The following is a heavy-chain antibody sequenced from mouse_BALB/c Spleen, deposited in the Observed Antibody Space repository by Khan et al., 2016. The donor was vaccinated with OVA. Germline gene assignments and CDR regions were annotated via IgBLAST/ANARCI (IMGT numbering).Heavy chain of an antibody. CDR3: SRIYGSDIDY. D-gene: IGHD1-1*01. V-gene: IGHV1-20*02. J-gene: IGHJ2*01. CDR2: INPHIGET. CDR1: GYSFTGYF. Sequence: VQLKQSGPELVKPGASVKISCKASGYSFTGYFMNWVIQSHGKSLEWIGRINPHIGETFYNQKFKGKATLTVDESSSTAHMELRSLASEDSAVYYFSRIYGSDIDYWGQGTTLTVSS.